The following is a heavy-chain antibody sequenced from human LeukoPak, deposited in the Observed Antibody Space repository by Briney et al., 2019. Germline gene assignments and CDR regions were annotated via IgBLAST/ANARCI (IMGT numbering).Heavy chain of an antibody. CDR3: AREYGFGAGSYYP. CDR1: GFTFEDYG. J-gene: IGHJ5*02. Sequence: GGSLRLSCAASGFTFEDYGMHWVRQAPGKGLVWVSRIKSDGSNTGYADSVKGRFTISRDNAKNTLYLQMNSLRAEDTAVYYCAREYGFGAGSYYPWGQGTLVTVSS. V-gene: IGHV3-74*01. CDR2: IKSDGSNT. D-gene: IGHD3-10*01.